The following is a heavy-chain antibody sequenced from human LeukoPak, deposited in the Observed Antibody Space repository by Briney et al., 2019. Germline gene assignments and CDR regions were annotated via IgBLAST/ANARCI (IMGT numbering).Heavy chain of an antibody. D-gene: IGHD2-21*02. Sequence: GGSLRLSCAASAFTFSGYVMTWVRQAPGKGLEWVSYISSSSSTIYYADSVKGRFTISRDNAKNSLYLQMNSLRAEDTAVYYCARSFRGVTTKSYYFDYWGQGTLVTVSS. J-gene: IGHJ4*02. CDR1: AFTFSGYV. V-gene: IGHV3-48*01. CDR2: ISSSSSTI. CDR3: ARSFRGVTTKSYYFDY.